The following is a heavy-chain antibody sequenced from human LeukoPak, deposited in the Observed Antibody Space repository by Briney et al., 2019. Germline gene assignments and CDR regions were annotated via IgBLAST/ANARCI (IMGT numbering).Heavy chain of an antibody. CDR2: IYYSGST. Sequence: KPSETLSLTCTVSGGSISSSSYYWGWIRQPPGKGLEWIGSIYYSGSTYYNPSLKSRVTISVDTSKRQFSLKMTAVTAADTAVYYCARTSTKLSGGDLDYWGQGTLVTVSS. CDR1: GGSISSSSYY. J-gene: IGHJ4*02. CDR3: ARTSTKLSGGDLDY. D-gene: IGHD3-10*02. V-gene: IGHV4-39*07.